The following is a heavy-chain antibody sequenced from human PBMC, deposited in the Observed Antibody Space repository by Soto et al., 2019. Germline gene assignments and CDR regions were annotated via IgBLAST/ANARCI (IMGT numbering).Heavy chain of an antibody. Sequence: ASETLSLTCTVSGGSISSYYWSWIRQPPGKGLEWIGYIYYSGSTNYNPSLKSRVTISVDTSKNQFSLKLSSVTAADTAVYYCARGEYYDFWSGYSVWFDPWGQGTLVTVSS. V-gene: IGHV4-59*01. CDR3: ARGEYYDFWSGYSVWFDP. J-gene: IGHJ5*02. D-gene: IGHD3-3*01. CDR1: GGSISSYY. CDR2: IYYSGST.